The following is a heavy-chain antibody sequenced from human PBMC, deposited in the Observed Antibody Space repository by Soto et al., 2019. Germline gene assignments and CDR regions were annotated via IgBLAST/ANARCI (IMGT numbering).Heavy chain of an antibody. J-gene: IGHJ4*02. CDR2: MNHGGTT. V-gene: IGHV4-34*02. CDR1: GGSLSDYS. D-gene: IGHD5-12*01. Sequence: QVQLQQWGAGLLKPSETLSLSCAVYGGSLSDYSWTWIRQSPGKGLEWIGEMNHGGTTKYNPSLKSRVTRSVNMFKKQISLILISVTAADTAVYYCARGGGNSGFFFDYWGQGTLVTVTP. CDR3: ARGGGNSGFFFDY.